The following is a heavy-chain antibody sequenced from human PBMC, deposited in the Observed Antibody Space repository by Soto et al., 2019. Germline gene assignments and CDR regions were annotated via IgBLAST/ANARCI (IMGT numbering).Heavy chain of an antibody. CDR2: INPNSGGT. CDR1: GYTFTGYY. Sequence: ASVKVSCKASGYTFTGYYMHWVRQAPGQGLEWMGWINPNSGGTNYAQKFQGWVTMTRDTSISTAYMELSRLRSDDTAVYYCAREGCCSSTSCYYFDYWGQGTLVTVS. D-gene: IGHD2-2*01. CDR3: AREGCCSSTSCYYFDY. J-gene: IGHJ4*02. V-gene: IGHV1-2*04.